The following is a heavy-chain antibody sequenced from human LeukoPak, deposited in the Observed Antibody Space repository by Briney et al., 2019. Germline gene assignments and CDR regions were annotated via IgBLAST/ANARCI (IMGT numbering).Heavy chain of an antibody. Sequence: GGSLRLSCAASGCTFSDYGMRWVRQAPGAGLEWVSAVSGSGDKTFHAHSVKGRFTTSRDTSQNTLPLQMSSLRVADSAVYSCAKDTSAWWYHRAYMNVWGTGTTVTVSS. CDR2: VSGSGDKT. J-gene: IGHJ6*03. CDR3: AKDTSAWWYHRAYMNV. V-gene: IGHV3-23*01. D-gene: IGHD2-15*01. CDR1: GCTFSDYG.